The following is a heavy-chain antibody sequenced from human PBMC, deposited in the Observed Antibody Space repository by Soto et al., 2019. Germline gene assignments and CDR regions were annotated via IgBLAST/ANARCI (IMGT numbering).Heavy chain of an antibody. Sequence: VGSLRLACAASGFTFRAYAFHWVRQAPGKGLEWLSVISYDGRETHYADSVEGRFIISRDSSKKTAYLQMNSLRGDDTAVYFCATDPVAVTGSFIDSWGQGTLVTVSS. CDR3: ATDPVAVTGSFIDS. CDR1: GFTFRAYA. J-gene: IGHJ4*02. D-gene: IGHD2-21*02. CDR2: ISYDGRET. V-gene: IGHV3-30-3*01.